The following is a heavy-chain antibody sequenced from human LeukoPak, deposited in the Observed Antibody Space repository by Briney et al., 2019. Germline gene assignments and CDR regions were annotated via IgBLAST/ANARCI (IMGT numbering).Heavy chain of an antibody. J-gene: IGHJ5*02. V-gene: IGHV1-2*04. D-gene: IGHD3-10*01. CDR1: GYTFTAYY. CDR3: ARGLWFGELFHPNCFDP. Sequence: ASVKVSCKASGYTFTAYYMHWVRQAPGQGLEWMGWINPNSGGTNYAQKFQGWVTMTRDTSISTAYMELSRLRSDDTAVYYCARGLWFGELFHPNCFDPWGQGTLVTVSS. CDR2: INPNSGGT.